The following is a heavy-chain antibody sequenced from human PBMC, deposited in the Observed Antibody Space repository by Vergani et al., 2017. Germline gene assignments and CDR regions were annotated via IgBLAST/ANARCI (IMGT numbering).Heavy chain of an antibody. Sequence: QVKLQESGPGLLKPSQTLSLTCTVSGESIRSGSHYWSWIRQPAGKGREWIGHIHTGGSTYLNPSFKSRVSISVDTSKSQFSLKLNSVTVADTAVYYCASARPYCTSGSCPAIWGQGTLVTVSS. J-gene: IGHJ4*02. D-gene: IGHD2-15*01. CDR2: IHTGGST. CDR1: GESIRSGSHY. CDR3: ASARPYCTSGSCPAI. V-gene: IGHV4-61*02.